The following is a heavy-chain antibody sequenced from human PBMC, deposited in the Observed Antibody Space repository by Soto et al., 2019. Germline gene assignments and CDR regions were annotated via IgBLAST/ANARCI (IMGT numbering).Heavy chain of an antibody. CDR3: GREGAITHQLDH. V-gene: IGHV4-30-2*01. CDR1: DDSVTSGGYS. D-gene: IGHD3-10*01. J-gene: IGHJ5*02. CDR2: IYHTGST. Sequence: SETLSLTCAVADDSVTSGGYSSNWFRQRQGEGLERISSIYHTGSTYYNPSLKSRVTISLDRSKNQFSLTLISVTAAEPPVYYWGREGAITHQLDHWGRGTLVTV.